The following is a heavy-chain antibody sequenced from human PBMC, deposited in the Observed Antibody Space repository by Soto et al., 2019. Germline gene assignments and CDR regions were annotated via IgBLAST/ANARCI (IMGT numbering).Heavy chain of an antibody. Sequence: GGSLRLSCAASGFTFSSYSMNWVRQAPGKGLEWASSISSSSSYIYYADSVKGRFTISRDNAKNSLYLQMNSLRAEDTAVYYCARGVGATSIDYWGQGTLVTVSS. J-gene: IGHJ4*02. CDR1: GFTFSSYS. D-gene: IGHD1-26*01. V-gene: IGHV3-21*01. CDR3: ARGVGATSIDY. CDR2: ISSSSSYI.